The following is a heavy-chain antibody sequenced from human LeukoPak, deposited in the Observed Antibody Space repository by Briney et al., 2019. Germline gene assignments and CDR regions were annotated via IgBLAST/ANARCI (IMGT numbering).Heavy chain of an antibody. V-gene: IGHV3-30*18. Sequence: GRSLRLSCAASGFTFSSYGMHWVRQAPGKGLEWVAVISYDGSNKYYADSVKGRFTISRDNSKNTLYLQMNSLRAEDTAIYYCAKDQRGGYSSSPFDYWGQGTLVTVSS. CDR3: AKDQRGGYSSSPFDY. CDR1: GFTFSSYG. J-gene: IGHJ4*02. D-gene: IGHD6-13*01. CDR2: ISYDGSNK.